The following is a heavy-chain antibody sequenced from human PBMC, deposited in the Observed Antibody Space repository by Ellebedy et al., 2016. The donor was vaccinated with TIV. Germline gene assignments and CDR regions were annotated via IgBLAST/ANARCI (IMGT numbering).Heavy chain of an antibody. CDR2: VWSDGSNK. CDR3: ARDPMIWIFDY. D-gene: IGHD3-22*01. J-gene: IGHJ4*02. CDR1: GFDLRSYG. Sequence: GESLKISCAASGFDLRSYGMHWIRLAPGKGLEWVAVVWSDGSNKYYADSVKGRFTISRDNAKNSLYLQMNSLRAEDTAVYYCARDPMIWIFDYWGQGTLVTVSS. V-gene: IGHV3-33*01.